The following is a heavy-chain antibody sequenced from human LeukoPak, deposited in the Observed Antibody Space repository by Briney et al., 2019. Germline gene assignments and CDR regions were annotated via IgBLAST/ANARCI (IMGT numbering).Heavy chain of an antibody. CDR2: IRYDGSNK. V-gene: IGHV3-30*02. J-gene: IGHJ2*01. D-gene: IGHD3-22*01. CDR3: AKGGGNYSRYFDL. CDR1: GFTFSSYG. Sequence: GGSLRLSCAASGFTFSSYGMHWVRQAPGKGLEWVAFIRYDGSNKYYADSVKGRFTISRDNSKNTLYLQMNSLRAEDTAVYYCAKGGGNYSRYFDLWGRGTLVTVSS.